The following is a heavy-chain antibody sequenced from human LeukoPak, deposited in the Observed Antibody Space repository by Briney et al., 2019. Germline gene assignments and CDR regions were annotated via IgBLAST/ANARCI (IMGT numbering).Heavy chain of an antibody. Sequence: GGSLKLSCAASGFTFSDSAIHWVRRASGKGLEWVGRIRSKADSYATTYVASVNGRFTVSRADSKNKAYLQMNSLKNEDTAVYYCTREYSSGWPFDYWGQGTPVTVSS. V-gene: IGHV3-73*01. CDR2: IRSKADSYAT. D-gene: IGHD6-19*01. J-gene: IGHJ4*02. CDR3: TREYSSGWPFDY. CDR1: GFTFSDSA.